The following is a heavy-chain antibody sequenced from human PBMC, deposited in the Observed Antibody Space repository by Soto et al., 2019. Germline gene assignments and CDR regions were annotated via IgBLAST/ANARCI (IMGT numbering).Heavy chain of an antibody. J-gene: IGHJ6*02. Sequence: PSETLSLTCAVSGYSISIGYYWGWIRQPPGKGLEWIGSIYRSGSTYYNPSLKSRVTISVDTSKNQFSLKLSSVTAADTAVYYCARDRVVYAITHYYYYGMDVWGQGTTVTVSS. CDR3: ARDRVVYAITHYYYYGMDV. D-gene: IGHD2-8*02. V-gene: IGHV4-38-2*02. CDR2: IYRSGST. CDR1: GYSISIGYY.